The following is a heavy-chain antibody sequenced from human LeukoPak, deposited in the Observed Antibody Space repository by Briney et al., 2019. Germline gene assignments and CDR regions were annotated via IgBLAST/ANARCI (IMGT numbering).Heavy chain of an antibody. CDR3: ARGGAFCSITTCHEFDH. Sequence: ASVKVSCKTSGYTFTGAYLHWVRQVPGQGLEWMGWTNPSTGGTKSAQQFEGRVTMTRDTSNTTGYLELRSLRLDDTATYYCARGGAFCSITTCHEFDHWGQGTLVIVSS. V-gene: IGHV1-2*02. CDR1: GYTFTGAY. D-gene: IGHD2-2*01. J-gene: IGHJ4*02. CDR2: TNPSTGGT.